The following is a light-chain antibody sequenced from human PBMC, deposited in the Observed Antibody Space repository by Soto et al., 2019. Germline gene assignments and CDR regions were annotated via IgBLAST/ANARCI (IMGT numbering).Light chain of an antibody. CDR2: EVS. V-gene: IGLV2-14*01. Sequence: QSVLAQPASVSGSPGQSITISCTGTSSDVGGYNYVSWYQQHPGKAPKVVIYEVSNRPSGVSNRFSGSKSGNTASLTISGLQDEDEADYYCASYTKSITWVFGGGTKVTVL. CDR1: SSDVGGYNY. CDR3: ASYTKSITWV. J-gene: IGLJ3*02.